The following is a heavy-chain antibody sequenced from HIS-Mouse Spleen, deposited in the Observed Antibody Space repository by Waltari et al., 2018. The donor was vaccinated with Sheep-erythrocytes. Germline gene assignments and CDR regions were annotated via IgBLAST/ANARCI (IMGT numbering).Heavy chain of an antibody. J-gene: IGHJ6*02. Sequence: EVQLLESGGGLVQPGGSLRLSCSASGFTFSSYAMSWVRQAPGRGLEGVLAISGSGGSTYYADSVKGRFTISRDNSKNTLYLQMNSLRAEDTAVYYCAKDLNWGSYYYGMDVWGQGTTVTVSS. CDR1: GFTFSSYA. CDR3: AKDLNWGSYYYGMDV. V-gene: IGHV3-23*01. D-gene: IGHD7-27*01. CDR2: ISGSGGST.